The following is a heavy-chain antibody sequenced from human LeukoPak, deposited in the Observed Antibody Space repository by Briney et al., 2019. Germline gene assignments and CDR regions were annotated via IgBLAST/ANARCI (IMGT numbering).Heavy chain of an antibody. CDR1: GGSISTYY. V-gene: IGHV4-59*13. CDR3: VRGANRYDP. CDR2: INYSGST. J-gene: IGHJ5*02. Sequence: SETLSLTCTVSGGSISTYYWSWIRQPPGKGLEWIGYINYSGSTNYNPSLKSRVIISVDTSKNQFSLKLNSVTAAGTAVYYCVRGANRYDPWGQGTLVTVSS.